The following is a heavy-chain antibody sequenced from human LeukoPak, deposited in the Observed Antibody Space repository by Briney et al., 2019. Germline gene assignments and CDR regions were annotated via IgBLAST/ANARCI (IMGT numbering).Heavy chain of an antibody. V-gene: IGHV3-11*04. D-gene: IGHD6-13*01. CDR2: ISSSSNMI. Sequence: GGSLRLSCAASGFTFSDYYMSWIRQAPGKGLEWLSYISSSSNMIFYAESVKGRFTISRDNAKNSLYLQMNSLGAEDTAIYYCATASGGWYRYYFDSWGQGILATVSS. CDR3: ATASGGWYRYYFDS. J-gene: IGHJ4*02. CDR1: GFTFSDYY.